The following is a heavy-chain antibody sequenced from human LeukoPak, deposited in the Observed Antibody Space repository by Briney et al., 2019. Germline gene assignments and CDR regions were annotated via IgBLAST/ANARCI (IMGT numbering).Heavy chain of an antibody. CDR3: AKSMVRGVILPSWFDP. CDR2: ISWNSGSI. Sequence: GRSLRLSCAASGFTFDDYAMPWVRQAPGKGLEWVSGISWNSGSIGYADSVKGRFTISRDNAKNSLYLQMNSLRAEDTALYYCAKSMVRGVILPSWFDPWGQGTLVTVSS. CDR1: GFTFDDYA. D-gene: IGHD3-10*01. J-gene: IGHJ5*02. V-gene: IGHV3-9*01.